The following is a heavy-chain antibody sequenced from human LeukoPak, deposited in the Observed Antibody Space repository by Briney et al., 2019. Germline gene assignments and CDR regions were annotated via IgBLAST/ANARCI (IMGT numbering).Heavy chain of an antibody. CDR1: GFTFSSYT. J-gene: IGHJ4*02. V-gene: IGHV3-21*01. CDR3: ARDRNYDYIWGSYRPDYFDY. CDR2: ISSSSSYI. Sequence: GGSLRLSCAASGFTFSSYTMNWVRQAPGKGLEWVSSISSSSSYIYYADSVKGRFTISKDNAKNSLYLQMNSLRAEDTAVYYCARDRNYDYIWGSYRPDYFDYWGQGTLVTVSS. D-gene: IGHD3-16*02.